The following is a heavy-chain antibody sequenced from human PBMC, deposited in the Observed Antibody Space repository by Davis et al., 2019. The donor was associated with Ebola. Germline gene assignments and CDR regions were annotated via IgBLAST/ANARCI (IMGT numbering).Heavy chain of an antibody. CDR1: GYTFTSYD. J-gene: IGHJ4*02. D-gene: IGHD3-3*01. CDR2: ISAYNGNT. V-gene: IGHV1-18*01. Sequence: ASVKVSCKASGYTFTSYDINWVRQATGQGLEWMGWISAYNGNTNYAQKLQGRVTMTTDTSTSTAYMELRSLRSDDTAVYYCARSGRFLEWSDYWGQGTLVTVSS. CDR3: ARSGRFLEWSDY.